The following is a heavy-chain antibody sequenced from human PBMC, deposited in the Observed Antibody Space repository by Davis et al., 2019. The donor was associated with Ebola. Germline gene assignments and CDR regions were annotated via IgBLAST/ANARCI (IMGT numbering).Heavy chain of an antibody. CDR2: INPSGGST. CDR3: ARHDSSGYDAFDI. V-gene: IGHV1-46*03. CDR1: GYTFSSYI. Sequence: AASVKVSCKASGYTFSSYIITWVRQAPGQGLEWMGIINPSGGSTSYAQKFQGRVTMTRDTSTSTVYMELSSLRSEDTAVYYCARHDSSGYDAFDIWGQGTMVTVSS. J-gene: IGHJ3*02. D-gene: IGHD3-22*01.